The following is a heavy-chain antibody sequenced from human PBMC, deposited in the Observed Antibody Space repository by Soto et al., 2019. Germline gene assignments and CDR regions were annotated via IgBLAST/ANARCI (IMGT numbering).Heavy chain of an antibody. Sequence: GESLKISCKGSGYSFTSYWIGWVRQMPGKGLEWMGIIYPGDSDTRYSPSFQGQVTISADKSLSTAYLQWSSLKASDTAMYYCARHLLSWGDGYNIPYWGQGTPVTVYS. CDR1: GYSFTSYW. D-gene: IGHD5-12*01. V-gene: IGHV5-51*01. CDR3: ARHLLSWGDGYNIPY. J-gene: IGHJ4*02. CDR2: IYPGDSDT.